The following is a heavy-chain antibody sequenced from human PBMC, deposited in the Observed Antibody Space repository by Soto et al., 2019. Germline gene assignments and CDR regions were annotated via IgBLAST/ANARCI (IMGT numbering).Heavy chain of an antibody. J-gene: IGHJ5*02. Sequence: QVQLVESGGGVVQPGRSLRLSCAASGFTFSSYGMHWVRQAPGKGLEWVAVIWYDGSNKYYADSVKGRFTISRDNSKNTLDFQMNSLRAYDTAVYYCAREPQHWLVRYNWFDPCGQGTLVTVSS. CDR1: GFTFSSYG. CDR2: IWYDGSNK. D-gene: IGHD6-19*01. V-gene: IGHV3-33*01. CDR3: AREPQHWLVRYNWFDP.